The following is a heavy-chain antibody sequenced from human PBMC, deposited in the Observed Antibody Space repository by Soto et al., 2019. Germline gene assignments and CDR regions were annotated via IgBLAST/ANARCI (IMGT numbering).Heavy chain of an antibody. D-gene: IGHD3-3*01. Sequence: EVQLLESGGGLVQPGESLRLSCAASGFTFSSYAMSWVRQAPGKGLEWVSAISGSGGSTYYADSVKGRFTISRDNSKNTLYLQMNSLRAEDTAVYYCAKTFTIFGVVITYFDYWGQGTLVTVSS. J-gene: IGHJ4*02. CDR1: GFTFSSYA. V-gene: IGHV3-23*01. CDR2: ISGSGGST. CDR3: AKTFTIFGVVITYFDY.